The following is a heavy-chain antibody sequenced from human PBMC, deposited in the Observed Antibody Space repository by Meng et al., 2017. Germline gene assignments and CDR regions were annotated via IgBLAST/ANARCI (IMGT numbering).Heavy chain of an antibody. CDR3: AKDPFRGYSSSVGAFDI. V-gene: IGHV3-23*01. D-gene: IGHD6-13*01. Sequence: GSLKISCAASGFTFSSYAMSWVRQAPGKGLEWVSAISGSGGSTYYADSVKGRFTISRDNSKNTLYLQMNSLRAEDTAVYYCAKDPFRGYSSSVGAFDIWGQGTMVTVSS. CDR1: GFTFSSYA. J-gene: IGHJ3*02. CDR2: ISGSGGST.